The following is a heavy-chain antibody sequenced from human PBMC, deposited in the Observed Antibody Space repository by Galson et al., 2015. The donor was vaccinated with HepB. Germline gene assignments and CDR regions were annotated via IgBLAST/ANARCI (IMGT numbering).Heavy chain of an antibody. CDR1: GGSISSSSYY. CDR3: ARLGTATGGFDP. D-gene: IGHD2-15*01. J-gene: IGHJ5*02. V-gene: IGHV4-39*01. CDR2: IFYSGTT. Sequence: ETLSLTCTVSGGSISSSSYYWGWIRQPPGKGLEWIGNIFYSGTTYYNPLSSRLTISVDTSKNQFSLKLNSVTAADTAVYYCARLGTATGGFDPWGQGTLVTVSS.